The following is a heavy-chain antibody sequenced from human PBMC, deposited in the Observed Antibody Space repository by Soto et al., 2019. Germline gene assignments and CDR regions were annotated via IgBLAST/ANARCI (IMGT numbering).Heavy chain of an antibody. V-gene: IGHV1-8*01. Sequence: GASVKVSCKASGYTFTSYDINWVRQATGQGLEWMGWMNPNSGNTGYAQKFQGRVTMTRNTSISTAYMELSSLRSEDTAVYYCARALLAAIDYYYYYGMDVWGQGTTVTVSS. CDR1: GYTFTSYD. D-gene: IGHD3-10*01. J-gene: IGHJ6*02. CDR3: ARALLAAIDYYYYYGMDV. CDR2: MNPNSGNT.